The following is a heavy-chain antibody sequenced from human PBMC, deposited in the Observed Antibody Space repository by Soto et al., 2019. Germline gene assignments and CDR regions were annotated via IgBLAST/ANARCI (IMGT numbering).Heavy chain of an antibody. D-gene: IGHD6-6*01. CDR2: SNHNGIT. CDR3: ARGLAARNYYYYGMDV. V-gene: IGHV4-34*01. CDR1: GGSCSGYY. J-gene: IGHJ6*02. Sequence: SETLSLTCAVYGGSCSGYYWSWIRQPPGEGLEWIGESNHNGITNYNPSLKSRVTVSVDTSKSQFSLKLSSVTAADRAVYYCARGLAARNYYYYGMDVWGQGTTVTVSS.